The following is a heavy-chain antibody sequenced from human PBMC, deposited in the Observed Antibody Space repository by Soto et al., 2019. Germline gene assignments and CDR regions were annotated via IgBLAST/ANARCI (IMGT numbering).Heavy chain of an antibody. CDR1: GGSFSGYY. CDR2: INHSGST. D-gene: IGHD3-16*01. CDR3: ARVFGFLGGPYYFDY. V-gene: IGHV4-34*01. Sequence: QVQLQQWGAGLLKPSETLSLTCAVYGGSFSGYYWSWIRQPPGKGLEWIGEINHSGSTNYNPSLKGRVTISVDTSKNQFSLKLSSVTAADTAVYYCARVFGFLGGPYYFDYWGQGTLVTVSS. J-gene: IGHJ4*02.